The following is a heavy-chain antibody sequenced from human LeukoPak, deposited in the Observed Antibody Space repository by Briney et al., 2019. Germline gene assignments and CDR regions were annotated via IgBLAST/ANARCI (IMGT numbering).Heavy chain of an antibody. D-gene: IGHD2-21*02. V-gene: IGHV4-61*01. CDR3: ASSSGGDTHFDY. CDR2: IDNSGST. CDR1: GGSVSSGSYY. Sequence: PSETLSLTCTVSGGSVSSGSYYWSWIRQSPGRGLEWIGYIDNSGSTNYNPSLTSRVTISVDTSKNQFSLQLNSVTPEDTAVYYCASSSGGDTHFDYWGQGTLVTVSS. J-gene: IGHJ4*02.